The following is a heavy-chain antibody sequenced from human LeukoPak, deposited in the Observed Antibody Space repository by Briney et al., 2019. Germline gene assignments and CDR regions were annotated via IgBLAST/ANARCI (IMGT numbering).Heavy chain of an antibody. CDR2: IRYDGSNK. J-gene: IGHJ4*02. V-gene: IGHV3-30*02. D-gene: IGHD3-3*01. CDR3: ARGLTDYYDIWSGYYTGIYFDY. CDR1: GCTFSSYG. Sequence: GGSLRLSCAASGCTFSSYGMHWVRQAPGKGLEWVAFIRYDGSNKYYADSVKGRFTISRDNSKNTLYLQMNSLRAEDTAVYYCARGLTDYYDIWSGYYTGIYFDYWGQGTLVTVSS.